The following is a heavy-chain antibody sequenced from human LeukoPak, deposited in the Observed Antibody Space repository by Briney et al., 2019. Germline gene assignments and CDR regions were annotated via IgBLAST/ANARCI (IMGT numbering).Heavy chain of an antibody. CDR2: ISTYNGNR. CDR1: GYTFSAYG. CDR3: VRIDNSGYYPRTLDY. D-gene: IGHD3-22*01. Sequence: ASVKVSCKASGYTFSAYGFSWVRQAPGQGLEWIGWISTYNGNRNYAQKFQVRVTMTTYTSTSTAYMELRSLRSDDTAMYYCVRIDNSGYYPRTLDYWGQGTLVTVSS. J-gene: IGHJ4*02. V-gene: IGHV1-18*01.